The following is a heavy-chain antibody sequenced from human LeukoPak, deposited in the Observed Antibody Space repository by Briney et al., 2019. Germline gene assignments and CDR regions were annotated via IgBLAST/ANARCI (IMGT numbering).Heavy chain of an antibody. CDR1: GYTFTSYG. CDR3: ARRAVAGTAVGDY. Sequence: GASVKVSCKASGYTFTSYGISWVRQAPGQGLEWMGGIIPIFGTANYAQKFQGRVTITADESTSTAYMELSSLRSEDTAVYYCARRAVAGTAVGDYWGQGTLVTVSS. V-gene: IGHV1-69*13. D-gene: IGHD6-19*01. J-gene: IGHJ4*02. CDR2: IIPIFGTA.